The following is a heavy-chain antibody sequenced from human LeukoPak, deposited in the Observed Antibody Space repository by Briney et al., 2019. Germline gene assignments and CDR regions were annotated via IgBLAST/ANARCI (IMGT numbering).Heavy chain of an antibody. D-gene: IGHD3-9*01. J-gene: IGHJ4*02. CDR1: GFTFSSYG. CDR2: ISYDGSNK. CDR3: AKEDGGPDILTGYPLTDY. Sequence: SGRSLRLSCAASGFTFSSYGMHWVRQAPGKGLEWVAVISYDGSNKYCADSVRGRFTISRDNSKNTLYLQMNSLRAEDTAVYYCAKEDGGPDILTGYPLTDYWGQGPLVTVSS. V-gene: IGHV3-30*18.